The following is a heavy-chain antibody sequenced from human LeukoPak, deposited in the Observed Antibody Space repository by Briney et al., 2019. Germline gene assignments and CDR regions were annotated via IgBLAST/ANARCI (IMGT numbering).Heavy chain of an antibody. V-gene: IGHV4-38-2*01. CDR2: IYHTGST. J-gene: IGHJ4*02. Sequence: SETLSLTCGVSGYSIIRGYYWAWIRQPPGKGLEWIGTIYHTGSTYYTPSLGSRVTISVDTSKNEFSLNLNSVTAADTAVYYCARAGWITTSGIDYWGQGALVTVSS. CDR3: ARAGWITTSGIDY. D-gene: IGHD4-11*01. CDR1: GYSIIRGYY.